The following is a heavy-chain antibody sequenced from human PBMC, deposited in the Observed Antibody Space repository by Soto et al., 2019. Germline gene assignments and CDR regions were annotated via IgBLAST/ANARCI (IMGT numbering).Heavy chain of an antibody. V-gene: IGHV4-4*02. CDR1: GGSISSSNW. Sequence: SETLSLTCAVSGGSISSSNWWSWVRQPPGKGLEWIGEIYHSGSTNYNPSLKSRVTISVDKSKNQFSLKLSSVTAADTAVYYCAREKNYDSSGYYSYWFDPWGQGTLVTVSS. CDR3: AREKNYDSSGYYSYWFDP. J-gene: IGHJ5*02. D-gene: IGHD3-22*01. CDR2: IYHSGST.